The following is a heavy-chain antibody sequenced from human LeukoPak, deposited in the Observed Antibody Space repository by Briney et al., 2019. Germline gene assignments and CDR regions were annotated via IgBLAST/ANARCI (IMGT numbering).Heavy chain of an antibody. D-gene: IGHD2-21*02. CDR1: GFTFSSYD. V-gene: IGHV3-13*05. CDR2: IGTAGDP. Sequence: QPGGSLRLSCAASGFTFSSYDMHWVRQATGKGLEWVSAIGTAGDPYYPGSVKGRFTISRENAKNSLYLQMNSLRAGDTAVYYCARVDPSSLWWRLLWMTFDYWGQGTLVTVSS. CDR3: ARVDPSSLWWRLLWMTFDY. J-gene: IGHJ4*02.